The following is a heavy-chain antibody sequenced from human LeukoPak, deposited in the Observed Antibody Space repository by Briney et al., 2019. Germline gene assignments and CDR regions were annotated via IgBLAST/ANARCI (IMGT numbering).Heavy chain of an antibody. J-gene: IGHJ5*02. V-gene: IGHV4-34*01. CDR2: INHSGST. CDR1: GGSFSGYY. CDR3: ARDGSGMYNWFDP. D-gene: IGHD3-10*01. Sequence: SETLSLTCAVYGGSFSGYYWSWIRQPPGKGLEWIGEINHSGSTNYNPSLKSRVPISVDTSKNQFSLKLSSVTAADTAVYYCARDGSGMYNWFDPWGQGTLVTVSS.